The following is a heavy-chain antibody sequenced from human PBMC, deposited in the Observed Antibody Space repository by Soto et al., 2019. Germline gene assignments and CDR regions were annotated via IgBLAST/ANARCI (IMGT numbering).Heavy chain of an antibody. D-gene: IGHD5-18*01. Sequence: GESLKISCKASGYSFTTDCIGCVRQMPGKGLEWMGIIYPGDSDTRYSPSFQGQATISADKSISTAYLQWSSLKASDTAMYYCARTNTAMVTGFDYWGQGTLVTVSS. CDR3: ARTNTAMVTGFDY. CDR1: GYSFTTDC. CDR2: IYPGDSDT. J-gene: IGHJ4*02. V-gene: IGHV5-51*01.